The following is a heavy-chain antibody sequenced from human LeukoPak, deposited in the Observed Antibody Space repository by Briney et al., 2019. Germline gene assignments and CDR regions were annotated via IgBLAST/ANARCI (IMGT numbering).Heavy chain of an antibody. D-gene: IGHD3-22*01. CDR2: INHSGST. V-gene: IGHV4-34*01. CDR3: SRGAYYYDSSGYYSNYYYYYMDV. Sequence: SETPSLTCAVYGGSFSGYYWSWIRQPPGKGLEWIGEINHSGSTNYNPPLKSRVTISVDTSKNQFSLKLSSVAAADTAVYYCSRGAYYYDSSGYYSNYYYYYMDVWGKGTTVTVSS. CDR1: GGSFSGYY. J-gene: IGHJ6*03.